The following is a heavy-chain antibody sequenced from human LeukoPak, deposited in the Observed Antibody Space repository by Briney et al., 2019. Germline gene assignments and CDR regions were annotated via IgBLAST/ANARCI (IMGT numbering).Heavy chain of an antibody. Sequence: GGSLRLSRAGSGFTFSNYSFNWVRQAPGKGLEWVSSISKGSGYIYQTDSVKGRFTISRDNAKNSLFLEMNSLRVEDTAVYYCVRDMGRESIFDYWGQGTLVTVSS. V-gene: IGHV3-21*01. CDR3: VRDMGRESIFDY. J-gene: IGHJ4*02. CDR1: GFTFSNYS. CDR2: ISKGSGYI. D-gene: IGHD3-10*01.